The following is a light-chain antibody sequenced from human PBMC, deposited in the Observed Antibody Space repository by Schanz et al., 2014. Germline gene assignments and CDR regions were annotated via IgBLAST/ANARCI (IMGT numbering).Light chain of an antibody. J-gene: IGKJ4*01. Sequence: EIVMTQSPATLSVSPGERATLSCRASQSITSYLAWYQQKPGQAPRLLIYGASNRATGIATRFSGSGSGTEFTLTISSLQSEDFAVYYCQQYNNWLTFGGGTKVEIK. CDR1: QSITSY. CDR2: GAS. V-gene: IGKV3-15*01. CDR3: QQYNNWLT.